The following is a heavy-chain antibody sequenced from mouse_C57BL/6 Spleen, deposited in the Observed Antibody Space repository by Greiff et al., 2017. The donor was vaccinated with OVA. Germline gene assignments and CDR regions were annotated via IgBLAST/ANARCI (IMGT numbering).Heavy chain of an antibody. J-gene: IGHJ2*01. CDR3: AGDGYFPYYFDY. CDR2: INPNNGGT. D-gene: IGHD2-3*01. CDR1: GYTFTDYN. V-gene: IGHV1-22*01. Sequence: EVQLQQSGPELVKPGASVKMSCKASGYTFTDYNMHWVKQSHGKSLEWIGYINPNNGGTSYNQKFKGKATLTVNKSSSTAYMELRSLTSEDSAVYYCAGDGYFPYYFDYWGQGTTLTVSS.